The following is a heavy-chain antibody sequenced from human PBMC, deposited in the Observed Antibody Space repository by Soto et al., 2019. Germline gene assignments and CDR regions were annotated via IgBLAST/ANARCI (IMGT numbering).Heavy chain of an antibody. CDR2: IYYSGST. CDR3: ARDKITGLFDY. V-gene: IGHV4-31*03. CDR1: GGSLSSGAYY. Sequence: SETLSLTCTVSGGSLSSGAYYWSWIRQHPGKGLEWIGYIYYSGSTYYNPSLESRVTLSVDTSTNQFSLKVSSVTAADTAVYYCARDKITGLFDYWGQGTLVTVSS. D-gene: IGHD2-8*02. J-gene: IGHJ4*02.